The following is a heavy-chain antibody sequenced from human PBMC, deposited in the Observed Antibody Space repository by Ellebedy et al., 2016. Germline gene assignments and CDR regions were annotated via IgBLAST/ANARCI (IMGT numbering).Heavy chain of an antibody. D-gene: IGHD1-26*01. CDR1: GFSFSSYG. J-gene: IGHJ4*02. CDR3: ARFYGSYCDY. V-gene: IGHV3-48*01. CDR2: ISSSTSSI. Sequence: GESLKISCAASGFSFSSYGMNWVRQTPEKGLEWVSYISSSTSSISYADSVKGRFTISRDNPKNSLYLQMNSLRAEDTAVYYCARFYGSYCDYWGQGTLVTVSS.